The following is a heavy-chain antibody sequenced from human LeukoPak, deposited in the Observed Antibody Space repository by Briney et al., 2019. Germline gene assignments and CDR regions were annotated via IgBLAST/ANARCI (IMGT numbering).Heavy chain of an antibody. D-gene: IGHD6-19*01. Sequence: GGSLRLSCAASGFTFSSYAMSWVRQAPGKGLEWVSAISGSGGSTYYADSVKGRFTISRDNSKNTLYLQMNSLRAEDTAVYYCAKGRVAGTREDSDYWGQATLVTVSS. CDR1: GFTFSSYA. CDR3: AKGRVAGTREDSDY. CDR2: ISGSGGST. V-gene: IGHV3-23*01. J-gene: IGHJ4*02.